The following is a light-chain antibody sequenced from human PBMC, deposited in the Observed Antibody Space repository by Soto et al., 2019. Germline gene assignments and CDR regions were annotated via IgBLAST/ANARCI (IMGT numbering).Light chain of an antibody. V-gene: IGLV2-11*01. J-gene: IGLJ3*02. CDR3: SSYTTSSTWV. Sequence: QAVVTQPRSVSGSPGQSVTISCTGTTSDVGDYNDVSWYQQHPGKAPKLIIFDVSKRPSGVPDRFSGSKSGKTASLTISGLQAEDEGDYYCSSYTTSSTWVFGGGTKLTVL. CDR1: TSDVGDYND. CDR2: DVS.